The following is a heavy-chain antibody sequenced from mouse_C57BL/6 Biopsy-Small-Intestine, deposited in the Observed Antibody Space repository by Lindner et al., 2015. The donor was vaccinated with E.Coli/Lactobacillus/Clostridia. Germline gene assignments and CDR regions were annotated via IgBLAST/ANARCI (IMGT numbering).Heavy chain of an antibody. CDR1: GFTFSDYG. CDR3: TRGTGRGFDY. J-gene: IGHJ2*01. CDR2: ITSGSRTI. V-gene: IGHV5-17*01. Sequence: VQLQESGGGLVKPGGSLKLSCAASGFTFSDYGMHWVRQAPEKGLEWVAYITSGSRTIYYADTVKGRFTIXRDNAKNTLFLQMTSLRSEDTAMYYCTRGTGRGFDYWGQGTTLTVSS. D-gene: IGHD4-1*01.